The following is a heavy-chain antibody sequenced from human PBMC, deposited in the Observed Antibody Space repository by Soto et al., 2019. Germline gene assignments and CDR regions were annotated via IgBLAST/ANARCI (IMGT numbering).Heavy chain of an antibody. D-gene: IGHD3-3*01. V-gene: IGHV4-39*01. Sequence: QLQLQESGPGLVKPSETLSLTCTVSGGSISSSSYYWGWIRQPPGKGLEWIGSIYYSGSTYYNPSLKSRVTISVDTSKNQFSLKLSSVTAADTAVYYCARQSAGSWRVDYWGQGTLVTVSS. CDR1: GGSISSSSYY. J-gene: IGHJ4*02. CDR2: IYYSGST. CDR3: ARQSAGSWRVDY.